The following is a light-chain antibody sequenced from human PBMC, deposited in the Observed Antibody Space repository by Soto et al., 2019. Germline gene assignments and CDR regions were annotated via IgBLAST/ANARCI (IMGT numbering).Light chain of an antibody. CDR3: QQVNSYPMYT. V-gene: IGKV1-9*01. Sequence: DIQLTQSPSFLSASVGDRVTITCRASQGSTSYLAWYQQKPGKAPKLLIYAASTLQSGVPSRFSGSGSGTEFTLTISSLQPEDFATYYCQQVNSYPMYTFGQGTKLEIK. CDR1: QGSTSY. J-gene: IGKJ2*01. CDR2: AAS.